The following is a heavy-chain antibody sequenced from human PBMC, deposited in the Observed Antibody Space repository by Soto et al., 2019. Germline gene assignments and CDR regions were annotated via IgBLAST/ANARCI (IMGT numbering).Heavy chain of an antibody. D-gene: IGHD2-8*01. CDR1: GYTFSRYG. Sequence: QGQLVQSGPEVKKPGASVKVSCKASGYTFSRYGISWVRQAPGQGLEWMGWGSGYNGDTKYAQKVQGRVTMTIDTSTYTAYMELRSLTSDDTAIYYCAKNGQPPCYYYGMDVWGQGTTVTVSS. CDR2: GSGYNGDT. CDR3: AKNGQPPCYYYGMDV. J-gene: IGHJ6*02. V-gene: IGHV1-18*01.